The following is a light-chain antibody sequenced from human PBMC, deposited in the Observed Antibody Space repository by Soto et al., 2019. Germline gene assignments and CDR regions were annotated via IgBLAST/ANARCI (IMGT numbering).Light chain of an antibody. Sequence: EIVLTQSPGTLSLSPGERATVSCRASQSVSSSYLAWYQQKGGQAPRLLIYGASRRATGIPDRFSGSGSGTDFTLTISRLEAEDFAVYYCQQYNDWLTFGGGTKVEIK. CDR1: QSVSSSY. CDR3: QQYNDWLT. V-gene: IGKV3-20*01. CDR2: GAS. J-gene: IGKJ4*01.